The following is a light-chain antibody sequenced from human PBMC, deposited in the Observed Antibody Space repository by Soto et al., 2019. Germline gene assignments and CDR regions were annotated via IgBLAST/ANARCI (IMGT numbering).Light chain of an antibody. V-gene: IGKV3-20*01. CDR1: QSVTSSY. CDR2: GAS. CDR3: QQYGSSPYT. J-gene: IGKJ2*01. Sequence: EIVLTQSPGTLSLSPGERATLSCRASQSVTSSYLAWYQHKRGQAPRLLIYGASSRATGIPDRFGGSGSGPDFTLTISRLEPEDFAMYYCQQYGSSPYTFGQGTKLEIK.